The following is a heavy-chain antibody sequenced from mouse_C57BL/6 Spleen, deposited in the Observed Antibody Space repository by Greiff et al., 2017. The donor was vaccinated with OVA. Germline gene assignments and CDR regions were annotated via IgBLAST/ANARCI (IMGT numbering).Heavy chain of an antibody. D-gene: IGHD2-4*01. CDR3: ARHESGDDDDAMDY. Sequence: EVKLVESGGDLVKPGGSLKLSCAASGFTFSSYGMSWVRQTPDKRLEWVATISSGGSYTYYPDSVKGRFTISRDNAKNTLYLQMSSLKSEDTAMYYCARHESGDDDDAMDYWGKGTTVTVSS. V-gene: IGHV5-6*01. CDR2: ISSGGSYT. CDR1: GFTFSSYG. J-gene: IGHJ4*01.